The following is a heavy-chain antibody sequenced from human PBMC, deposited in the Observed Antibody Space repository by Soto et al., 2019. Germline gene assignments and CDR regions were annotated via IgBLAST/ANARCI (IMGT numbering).Heavy chain of an antibody. D-gene: IGHD3-10*01. J-gene: IGHJ5*02. CDR1: GGSISSYY. Sequence: SETLSLTCTVSGGSISSYYWSWIRQPPGKGLEWIGYIYYSGSTNYNPSLKSRVTISVDTSKNQFSLKLSSVTAADTAVYYCARDSGGYGSGSYYWFDPWGQGTLVTVSS. CDR2: IYYSGST. V-gene: IGHV4-59*01. CDR3: ARDSGGYGSGSYYWFDP.